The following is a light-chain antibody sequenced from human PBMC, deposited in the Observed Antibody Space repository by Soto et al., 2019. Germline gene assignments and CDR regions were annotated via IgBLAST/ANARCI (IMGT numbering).Light chain of an antibody. CDR2: GAS. Sequence: AIQMTQSPSSLSASVGDRVTITCRASQGIGTELGWYQLKPGKAPKLLVYGASTLQSGVLPRFSGSGSGTXXXXXXSSLQPDDFATCYCLQDFSYPRTFGQGTKVDIK. V-gene: IGKV1-6*02. CDR1: QGIGTE. J-gene: IGKJ1*01. CDR3: LQDFSYPRT.